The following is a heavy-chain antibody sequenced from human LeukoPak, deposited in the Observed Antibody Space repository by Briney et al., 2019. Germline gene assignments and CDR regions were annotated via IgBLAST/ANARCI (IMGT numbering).Heavy chain of an antibody. CDR2: ISGSGGST. D-gene: IGHD4-17*01. CDR3: ARHVRDLYGDYAGAFDI. V-gene: IGHV3-23*01. CDR1: GFTFSSYA. J-gene: IGHJ3*02. Sequence: GGSLRLSCAASGFTFSSYAMSWVRQAPGKGLEWVSAISGSGGSTYYADSVKGRFTISRDNSKNTLYLQMNSLRAEDTAVYYCARHVRDLYGDYAGAFDIWGQGTMVTVSS.